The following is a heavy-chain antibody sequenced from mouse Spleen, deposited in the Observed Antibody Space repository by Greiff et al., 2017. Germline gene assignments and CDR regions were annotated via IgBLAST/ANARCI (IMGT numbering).Heavy chain of an antibody. CDR3: ARRSMITTAWFAY. Sequence: EVHLVESGGGLLRPGESLNLSCDSNEYKFPSLEMSWVRRPPEKRLELVAAINSDGGSTYYPDTMERRFIISRDNTKKTLYLQMSSLKSEDTAMYYCARRSMITTAWFAYWGQGTLVTVSA. D-gene: IGHD2-4*01. J-gene: IGHJ3*01. V-gene: IGHV5-2*01. CDR1: EYKFPSLE. CDR2: INSDGGST.